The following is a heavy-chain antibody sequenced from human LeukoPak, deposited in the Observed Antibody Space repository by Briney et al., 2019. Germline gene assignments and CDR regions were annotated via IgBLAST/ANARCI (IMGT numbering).Heavy chain of an antibody. CDR2: IYYSGST. J-gene: IGHJ5*02. D-gene: IGHD5-24*01. Sequence: SETLSLTCTVSGGSISSYYWSWIRQPPAKGLEWIGYIYYSGSTNYNPSLNSRVTISVDTSKYQFSLKLSSVTAADTAVYYCARVREMATIPWFDPWGQGTLVTVSS. CDR3: ARVREMATIPWFDP. V-gene: IGHV4-59*01. CDR1: GGSISSYY.